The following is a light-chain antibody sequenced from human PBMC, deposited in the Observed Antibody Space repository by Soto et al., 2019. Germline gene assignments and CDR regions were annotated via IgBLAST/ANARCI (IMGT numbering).Light chain of an antibody. CDR2: GAS. J-gene: IGKJ1*01. CDR1: QSVSSRF. Sequence: EIVLTQSPGTLSLSPGERATLSCRASQSVSSRFLAWYQQKPGQAPKVLIYGASTRATGIPDMFSGSGSGTDFTLTISRLEPEDFAVYYCQQYESSRTFGQGTKVEMK. CDR3: QQYESSRT. V-gene: IGKV3-20*01.